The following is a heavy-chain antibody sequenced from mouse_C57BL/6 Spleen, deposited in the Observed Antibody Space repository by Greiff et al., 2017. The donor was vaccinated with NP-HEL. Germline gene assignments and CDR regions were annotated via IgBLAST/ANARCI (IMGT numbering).Heavy chain of an antibody. D-gene: IGHD2-1*01. CDR1: GYTFTSYW. Sequence: QVQLQQPGAELVMPGASVKLSCKASGYTFTSYWMHWVKQRPGQGLEWIGEIDPSDSYTNYNQKFKGKSTLTVDKSSSTAYMQLSSLTSEDSAVYYCARGENGHCDFEVWGTGTTVTVSS. CDR2: IDPSDSYT. CDR3: ARGENGHCDFEV. J-gene: IGHJ1*03. V-gene: IGHV1-69*01.